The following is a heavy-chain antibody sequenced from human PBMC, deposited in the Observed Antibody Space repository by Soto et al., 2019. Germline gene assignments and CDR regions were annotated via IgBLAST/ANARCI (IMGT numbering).Heavy chain of an antibody. D-gene: IGHD2-21*02. CDR1: GFTFSSYG. Sequence: QVQLVESGGGVVQPGRSLRLSCAASGFTFSSYGMHWVRQAPGKGLEWVAVISYDGSNKYYADSVKGRFTISRDNSKNTLYLQTNSLRAEDTAVYYCAKTYCGGDCYPYYYGMDVWGQGTTVTVSS. J-gene: IGHJ6*02. CDR2: ISYDGSNK. V-gene: IGHV3-30*18. CDR3: AKTYCGGDCYPYYYGMDV.